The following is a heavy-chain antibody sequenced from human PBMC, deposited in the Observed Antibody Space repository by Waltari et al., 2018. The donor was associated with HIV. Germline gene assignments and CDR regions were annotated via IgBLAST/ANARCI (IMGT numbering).Heavy chain of an antibody. Sequence: EVQLVESGGGLVQPGGSLRLSWAASGFTFSSYWMNWVGQAPGKGLEWVANIKQDGSEKYYVDSVKGRFTVSRDNSRNTLYLQINSLRPEDTAVYYCVRDGKGGSDDGFDLWGQGTMVTVSS. CDR1: GFTFSSYW. CDR2: IKQDGSEK. J-gene: IGHJ3*01. V-gene: IGHV3-7*03. D-gene: IGHD1-1*01. CDR3: VRDGKGGSDDGFDL.